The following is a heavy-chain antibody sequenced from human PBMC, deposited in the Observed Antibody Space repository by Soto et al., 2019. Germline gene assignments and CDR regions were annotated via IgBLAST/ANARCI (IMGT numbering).Heavy chain of an antibody. V-gene: IGHV3-23*01. CDR3: AKAQGATQFIDFDY. Sequence: GGSLRLSCAASGFTFSSYAMSWVRQAPGKGLEWVSAISGSGGSTYYAESVKGRFTISRDNSKNTLYLQMNSLRAEVTAVYYCAKAQGATQFIDFDYWGQGTLVTVSS. D-gene: IGHD1-26*01. CDR1: GFTFSSYA. J-gene: IGHJ4*02. CDR2: ISGSGGST.